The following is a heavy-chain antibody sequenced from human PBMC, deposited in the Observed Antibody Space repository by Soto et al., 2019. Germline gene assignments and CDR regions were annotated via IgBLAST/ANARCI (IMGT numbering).Heavy chain of an antibody. CDR3: ARGPINSSGWSHLGVHFDY. Sequence: GGSLRLSCAASGFTFSSYDMHWVRQATGKGLEWVSAIGTAGDTYYPGSVKGRFTISRENAKNSLYLQMNSLRAEDTAVYYCARGPINSSGWSHLGVHFDYWGQGTLVTVSS. D-gene: IGHD6-19*01. CDR2: IGTAGDT. V-gene: IGHV3-13*01. CDR1: GFTFSSYD. J-gene: IGHJ4*02.